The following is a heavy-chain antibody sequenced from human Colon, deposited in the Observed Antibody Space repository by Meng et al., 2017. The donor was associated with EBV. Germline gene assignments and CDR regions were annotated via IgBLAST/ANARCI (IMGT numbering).Heavy chain of an antibody. Sequence: QVRLPVSGPGLGKPSQTLSLTCTVSSGSINSGDYYWSWIRQPPGKGLEWIGYIYYTGSTYYNPSLKSRVTISMDTSKNQFSLRLSSVTDADTAVYYCARNYYFDYWGQGTLVTVSS. V-gene: IGHV4-30-4*01. J-gene: IGHJ4*02. CDR2: IYYTGST. CDR1: SGSINSGDYY. CDR3: ARNYYFDY.